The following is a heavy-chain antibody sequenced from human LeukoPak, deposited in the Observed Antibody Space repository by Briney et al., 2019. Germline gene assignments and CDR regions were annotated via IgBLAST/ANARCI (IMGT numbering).Heavy chain of an antibody. CDR1: GFTFSSYS. Sequence: PGGSLRLSCAASGFTFSSYSMNWVRQAPGKGLEWVSSISGSSYIYYADSVKGRFTISRDDAKNSLYLQMNSLRAEDTAVYYCASSSSSSWYSPWGQGTLVTVSS. CDR3: ASSSSSSWYSP. J-gene: IGHJ5*02. CDR2: ISGSSYI. V-gene: IGHV3-21*01. D-gene: IGHD6-13*01.